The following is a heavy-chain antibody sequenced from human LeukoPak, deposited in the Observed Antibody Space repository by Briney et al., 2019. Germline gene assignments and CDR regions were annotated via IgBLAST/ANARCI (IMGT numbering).Heavy chain of an antibody. J-gene: IGHJ4*02. CDR2: ISAGSSYI. D-gene: IGHD3-16*01. CDR3: ARDFVGGSPDYFDF. Sequence: GGSLRLSCAASGFTFSSYTMNWVRQTPGKGLEWVSSISAGSSYIYYTDSVKGRFSISRDNAKNSLYLQMNSLRAEDTAVYYCARDFVGGSPDYFDFWGQGTLVTVSS. V-gene: IGHV3-21*01. CDR1: GFTFSSYT.